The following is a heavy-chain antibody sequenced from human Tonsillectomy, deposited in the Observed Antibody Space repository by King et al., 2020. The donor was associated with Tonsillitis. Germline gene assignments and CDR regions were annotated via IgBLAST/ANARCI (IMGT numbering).Heavy chain of an antibody. CDR1: GYTFTRYT. V-gene: IGHV1-3*01. J-gene: IGHJ6*02. CDR3: ARASSDYYNGMDV. Sequence: VQLVQSGAEVKKPGASVKVSCKASGYTFTRYTMYWVRQAPGQGLEWMGWINAGNGDIKYSQKFQGRVTITRDTSATTGYMELSNLRSEDTAVYFCARASSDYYNGMDVWGQGTTVTVSS. CDR2: INAGNGDI.